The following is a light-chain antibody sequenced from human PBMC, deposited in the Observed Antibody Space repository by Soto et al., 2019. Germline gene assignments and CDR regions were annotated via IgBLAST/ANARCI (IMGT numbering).Light chain of an antibody. J-gene: IGLJ3*02. CDR1: SSNIGAGYD. CDR3: QSHDSSLSGSV. Sequence: QSVLTQPPSVSAAPGQRVTISCTGSSSNIGAGYDVHWYQQLPGTAPRLLIYGNTNRPSGVPDRFSGSKSGSSASLAIPGLKSEDEADYYCQSHDSSLSGSVFGGGTKVTVL. V-gene: IGLV1-40*01. CDR2: GNT.